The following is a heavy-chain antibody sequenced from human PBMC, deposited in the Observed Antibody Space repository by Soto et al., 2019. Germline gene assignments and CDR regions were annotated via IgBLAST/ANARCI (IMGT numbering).Heavy chain of an antibody. J-gene: IGHJ5*02. V-gene: IGHV1-18*01. Sequence: QVQLVQSGAEVKKPGASVKVSCKASGYTFTSYGISWVRQAPGQGLEWMGWISAYNGNTNYAQKLQGRVTMTTDTYTSTAYMELRSLRSDDTAVYYSARGGNDFWSGYYGYWFDPWGQGTLVTVSS. D-gene: IGHD3-3*01. CDR1: GYTFTSYG. CDR3: ARGGNDFWSGYYGYWFDP. CDR2: ISAYNGNT.